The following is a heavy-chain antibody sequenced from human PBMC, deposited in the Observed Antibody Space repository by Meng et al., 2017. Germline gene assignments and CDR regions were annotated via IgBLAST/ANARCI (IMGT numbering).Heavy chain of an antibody. CDR1: GYSFTSYW. D-gene: IGHD1-26*01. CDR3: ARLGGSYSDYYYYGMDV. Sequence: GESLKISCKGSGYSFTSYWIGWVRQMPGKGLEWMGIIYPGDSETRYSPSFQGQVTISADKSISTAYLQWSSLKASDTAMYYCARLGGSYSDYYYYGMDVWGQGTTVTVSS. J-gene: IGHJ6*02. V-gene: IGHV5-51*01. CDR2: IYPGDSET.